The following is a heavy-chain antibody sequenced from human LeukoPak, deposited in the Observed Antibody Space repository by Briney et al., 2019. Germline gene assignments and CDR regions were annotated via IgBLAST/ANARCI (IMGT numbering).Heavy chain of an antibody. J-gene: IGHJ4*02. V-gene: IGHV3-23*01. CDR3: AKEGYNWNDPFDY. CDR1: GFTLSSYA. CDR2: ISTNGGST. Sequence: GGSLRLSCEASGFTLSSYAMSWVRQAPGKGLEWVSGISTNGGSTSYADSVKGRFTISRDNSKNTLYLQMNSLRAEDTAVYYCAKEGYNWNDPFDYWGQGTLATVSS. D-gene: IGHD1-1*01.